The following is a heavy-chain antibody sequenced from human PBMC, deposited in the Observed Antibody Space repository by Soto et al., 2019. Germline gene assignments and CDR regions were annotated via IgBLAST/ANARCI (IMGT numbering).Heavy chain of an antibody. V-gene: IGHV5-51*01. CDR1: GYSFTSYW. CDR3: ARSGPNSYYYYYMDV. CDR2: IYPGDSDT. J-gene: IGHJ6*03. D-gene: IGHD7-27*01. Sequence: GESLKISCKGSGYSFTSYWIGWVRQMPGKGLEWMGIIYPGDSDTRYSPSFQGQVTISADKSISTAYLQWSSLKASDTAMYYCARSGPNSYYYYYMDVWGKGTTVTVSS.